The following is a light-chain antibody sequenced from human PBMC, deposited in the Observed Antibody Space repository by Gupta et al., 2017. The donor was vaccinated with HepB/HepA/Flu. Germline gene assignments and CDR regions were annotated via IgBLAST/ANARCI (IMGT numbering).Light chain of an antibody. V-gene: IGKV4-1*01. Sequence: DIVMTQSPDSLAVSLGERAAINCKSSQSFLYSSNNKNYLAWYQQKPGHPPKLLIYWASTRESGVPDRFSGSGSGADFTLTISSLQAEDVAVYYCQQYHSLPLTFGGGTKVEIK. CDR3: QQYHSLPLT. J-gene: IGKJ4*01. CDR1: QSFLYSSNNKNY. CDR2: WAS.